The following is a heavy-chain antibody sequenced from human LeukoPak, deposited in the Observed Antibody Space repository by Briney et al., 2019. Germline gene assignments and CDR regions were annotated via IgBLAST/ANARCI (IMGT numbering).Heavy chain of an antibody. D-gene: IGHD3-3*01. CDR2: IYYSGST. Sequence: SETLSLTCTVSGGPISSSNDQWGWSRQPPGKGLEWIGSIYYSGSTYYNPSLKSRVTISVDTSKNQFSLKLSSVTAADTAVYYCARQINDFWSGYYRYYFDYWGQGTLVTVSS. J-gene: IGHJ4*02. V-gene: IGHV4-39*01. CDR3: ARQINDFWSGYYRYYFDY. CDR1: GGPISSSNDQ.